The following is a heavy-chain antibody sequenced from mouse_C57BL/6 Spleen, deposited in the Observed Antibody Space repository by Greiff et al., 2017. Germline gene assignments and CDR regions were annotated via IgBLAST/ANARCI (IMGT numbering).Heavy chain of an antibody. CDR1: GFTFSDYG. CDR3: ARNYGYPYAMDY. J-gene: IGHJ4*01. CDR2: ISSGSSTI. V-gene: IGHV5-17*01. D-gene: IGHD2-2*01. Sequence: EVMLVESGGGLVKPGGSLKLSCAASGFTFSDYGMHWVRQAPEKGLEWVAYISSGSSTIYYADTVKGRFTISRDNAKNTLFLQMTSLESEDTAMYYCARNYGYPYAMDYWGQGTSVTVSS.